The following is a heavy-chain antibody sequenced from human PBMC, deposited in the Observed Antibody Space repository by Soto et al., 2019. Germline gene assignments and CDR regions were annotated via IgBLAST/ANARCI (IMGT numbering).Heavy chain of an antibody. CDR2: INPNSGGT. Sequence: GASVKVSCKASGYTFTGYYMHWVRQAPGQGLEWMGWINPNSGGTNYAQKFQGRVTMTRDTSISTAYMELSRLRPDDTAVYYCARALPRYCSSTSCYKGYYYYGMDVWGQGTTVTVSS. CDR1: GYTFTGYY. D-gene: IGHD2-2*02. J-gene: IGHJ6*02. V-gene: IGHV1-2*02. CDR3: ARALPRYCSSTSCYKGYYYYGMDV.